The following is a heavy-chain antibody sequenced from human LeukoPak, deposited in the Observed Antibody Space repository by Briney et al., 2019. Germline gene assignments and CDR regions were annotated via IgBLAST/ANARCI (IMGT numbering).Heavy chain of an antibody. CDR3: ARVRSQYGGDYFDY. D-gene: IGHD4-23*01. J-gene: IGHJ4*02. CDR2: ISAYNGNT. CDR1: GYTFTSYG. Sequence: GASVKVSCKASGYTFTSYGISWVRQAPGQGLEWMGWISAYNGNTNYAQKLQGRVTMTTDTSTSTAYMDLRSLRSDDTAVYYCARVRSQYGGDYFDYWGQGTLVTVSS. V-gene: IGHV1-18*01.